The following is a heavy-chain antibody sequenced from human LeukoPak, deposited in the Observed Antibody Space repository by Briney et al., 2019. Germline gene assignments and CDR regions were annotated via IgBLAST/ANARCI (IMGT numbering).Heavy chain of an antibody. V-gene: IGHV3-20*04. Sequence: GGSLRLSCAASGFTFDDYGMSWVRQAPGKGLEWVSGINWNGGSTGYADSVKGRFTISRDNAKNSLYLQMNSLRAEDTALYYCAKDGPFVGYCSSTSCSDAFDIWGQGTMVTVSS. CDR1: GFTFDDYG. CDR3: AKDGPFVGYCSSTSCSDAFDI. CDR2: INWNGGST. D-gene: IGHD2-2*01. J-gene: IGHJ3*02.